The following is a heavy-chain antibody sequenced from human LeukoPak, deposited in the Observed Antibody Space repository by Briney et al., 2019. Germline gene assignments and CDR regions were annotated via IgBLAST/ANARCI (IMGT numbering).Heavy chain of an antibody. D-gene: IGHD5-18*01. CDR3: ARPKRAAMVQGYFDY. J-gene: IGHJ4*02. Sequence: GASVKVSCKASGGTFSSYAISWVRQAPGQGLEWMGGIIPIFGTANYAQKFQGRVTITADESTSTAYMELSSLRSEDTAVYYCARPKRAAMVQGYFDYWGQGTLVTVSS. V-gene: IGHV1-69*01. CDR1: GGTFSSYA. CDR2: IIPIFGTA.